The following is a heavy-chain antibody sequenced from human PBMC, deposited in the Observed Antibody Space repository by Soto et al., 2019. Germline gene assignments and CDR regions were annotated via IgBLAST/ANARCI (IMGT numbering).Heavy chain of an antibody. CDR3: AKDGRYNWNYGSDWFDP. Sequence: PGGSLRICCADSGFTCSSYAMSWVRQAPGKGLEWVSAISGSGGSTYYADSVKGWFTISRDNSKNTLYLQMNGLRAEDTAVYYCAKDGRYNWNYGSDWFDPWGQGT. J-gene: IGHJ5*02. V-gene: IGHV3-23*01. CDR2: ISGSGGST. D-gene: IGHD1-7*01. CDR1: GFTCSSYA.